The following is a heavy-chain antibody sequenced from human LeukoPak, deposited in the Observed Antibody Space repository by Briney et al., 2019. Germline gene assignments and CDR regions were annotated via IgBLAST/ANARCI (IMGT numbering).Heavy chain of an antibody. J-gene: IGHJ5*02. CDR3: ARDPGSWDSSGYLSWFDP. Sequence: ASVKVSCKASGYTFTGYYMHWVRQAPGQGLEWMGWMNPYSGGTNYAQKFQGRVTMTRDTSISTAYMELRRLRSDDTAVYYCARDPGSWDSSGYLSWFDPWGQGTLVTVSS. V-gene: IGHV1-2*02. D-gene: IGHD3-22*01. CDR1: GYTFTGYY. CDR2: MNPYSGGT.